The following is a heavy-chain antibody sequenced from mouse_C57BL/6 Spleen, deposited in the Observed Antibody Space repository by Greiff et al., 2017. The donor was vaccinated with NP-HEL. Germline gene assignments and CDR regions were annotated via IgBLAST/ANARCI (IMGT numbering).Heavy chain of an antibody. CDR2: IYPGSGST. V-gene: IGHV1-55*01. CDR3: ARKGNSSGYYYYAMDY. CDR1: GYTFTSYW. J-gene: IGHJ4*01. D-gene: IGHD3-2*02. Sequence: VQLQQPGAELVKPGASVKMSCKASGYTFTSYWITWVKQRPGQGLEWIGDIYPGSGSTNYNEKFKSKATLTVDTSSSTAYMQLSSLTSEDSAVYYCARKGNSSGYYYYAMDYWGQGTSVTVSS.